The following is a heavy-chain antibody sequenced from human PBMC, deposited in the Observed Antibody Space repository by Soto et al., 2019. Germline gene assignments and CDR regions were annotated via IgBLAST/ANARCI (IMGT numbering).Heavy chain of an antibody. J-gene: IGHJ4*02. D-gene: IGHD6-13*01. CDR2: IYYSGST. Sequence: QVQLQESGPGLVKPSQTLSLTCTVSGGSISSGGYYWSWIRQHPGKGLEWIGYIYYSGSTYYNPSLKSRVTISVDTSKNQFSLKLSSVTAADTAVYYCARSADAIGSWWSYYFDYWGQGTLVTVSS. V-gene: IGHV4-31*03. CDR3: ARSADAIGSWWSYYFDY. CDR1: GGSISSGGYY.